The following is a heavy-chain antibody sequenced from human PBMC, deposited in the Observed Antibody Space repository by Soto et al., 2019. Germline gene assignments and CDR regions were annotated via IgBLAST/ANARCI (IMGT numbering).Heavy chain of an antibody. CDR3: AKDTYYHDSSGYYVFDY. Sequence: GGSLRLSCAASGFTFSSYGMHWVRQAPGKGLEWVAVISYDGSNKNYADSVKGRFTISRDNSKNTVYLQMNSLRAEDTAVYYCAKDTYYHDSSGYYVFDYWGQGTLVTVS. CDR1: GFTFSSYG. V-gene: IGHV3-30*18. D-gene: IGHD3-22*01. J-gene: IGHJ4*02. CDR2: ISYDGSNK.